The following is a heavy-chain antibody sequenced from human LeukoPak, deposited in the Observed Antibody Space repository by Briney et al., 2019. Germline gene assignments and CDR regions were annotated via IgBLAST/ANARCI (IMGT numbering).Heavy chain of an antibody. J-gene: IGHJ3*02. CDR2: IYYTGST. Sequence: KASETLSLTCTVSGGSISTYYWSWIRQPPGKGLEWIGYIYYTGSTNYSPSLKSRVTISVDTSKNQFSLELNSVIAADTAVYYCARQVATKGEWAFDIWGQGTLVTVSS. V-gene: IGHV4-59*08. D-gene: IGHD5-12*01. CDR3: ARQVATKGEWAFDI. CDR1: GGSISTYY.